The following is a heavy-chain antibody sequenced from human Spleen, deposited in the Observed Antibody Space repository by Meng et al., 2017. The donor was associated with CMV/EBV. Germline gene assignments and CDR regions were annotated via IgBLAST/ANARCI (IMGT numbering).Heavy chain of an antibody. Sequence: YGCTFSSFTMSWVRQAPGKGLEWVSSISSSTTYIYYAAPVRGRFTISRNSDEPYLQMNSLRAEDAAVYYRTRDRTPDSSSSLADYWGQGTLVTVSS. J-gene: IGHJ4*02. V-gene: IGHV3-21*01. CDR1: GCTFSSFT. CDR3: TRDRTPDSSSSLADY. D-gene: IGHD6-6*01. CDR2: ISSSTTYI.